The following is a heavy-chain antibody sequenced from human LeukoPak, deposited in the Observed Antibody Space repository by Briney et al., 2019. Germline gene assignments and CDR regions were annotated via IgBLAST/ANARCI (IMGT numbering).Heavy chain of an antibody. Sequence: GASVKVSCKASGYTFTSYDINWVRQATGQGLEWMGWMNPNSGNTGYAQKFQGRVTMTRNTSISTAYMELSSLRSEDTAVYYCARGCEGFPTACFGDWVYYGMDVWGQGTTVTVSS. CDR3: ARGCEGFPTACFGDWVYYGMDV. J-gene: IGHJ6*02. V-gene: IGHV1-8*01. CDR1: GYTFTSYD. D-gene: IGHD2-21*02. CDR2: MNPNSGNT.